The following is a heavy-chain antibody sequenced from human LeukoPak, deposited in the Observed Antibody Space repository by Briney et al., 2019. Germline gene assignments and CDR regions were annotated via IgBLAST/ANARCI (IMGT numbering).Heavy chain of an antibody. CDR3: STLTGDDY. CDR1: GFTFSSYA. CDR2: IKSKTDRGTT. V-gene: IGHV3-15*01. Sequence: GGSLRLSCAASGFTFSSYAMSWVRQAPGKGLEWVGRIKSKTDRGTTDYAAPVKGRFTISRDDSKNTLFLQMNSLKTEGTAVYYCSTLTGDDYWGQGTLVTVSS. J-gene: IGHJ4*02. D-gene: IGHD7-27*01.